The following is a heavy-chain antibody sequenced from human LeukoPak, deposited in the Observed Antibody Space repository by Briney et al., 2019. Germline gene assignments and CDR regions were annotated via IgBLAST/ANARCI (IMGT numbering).Heavy chain of an antibody. Sequence: SVEVSCKASGGTFSSYAISWVRQAPGQGLEWMGGIIPIFGTANYAQKFQGRVTITTDESTSTAYMELSSLRSEDTAVYYCARTFLFGESQPLNAFDIWGQGTMVTVSS. J-gene: IGHJ3*02. D-gene: IGHD3-10*02. V-gene: IGHV1-69*05. CDR1: GGTFSSYA. CDR3: ARTFLFGESQPLNAFDI. CDR2: IIPIFGTA.